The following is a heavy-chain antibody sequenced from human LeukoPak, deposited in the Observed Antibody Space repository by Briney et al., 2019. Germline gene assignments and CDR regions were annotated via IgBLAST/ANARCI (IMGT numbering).Heavy chain of an antibody. J-gene: IGHJ4*02. CDR2: IYYSGST. Sequence: PSETLSLTCTVSGGSISNYYWSWIRQPPGKGLEWIGYIYYSGSTNYNPSLKSRVTISVDTSKNQFSLKLSSVTAADTAVYYCARRNPRDFDYWGQGTLVTVSS. CDR3: ARRNPRDFDY. D-gene: IGHD1-14*01. CDR1: GGSISNYY. V-gene: IGHV4-59*08.